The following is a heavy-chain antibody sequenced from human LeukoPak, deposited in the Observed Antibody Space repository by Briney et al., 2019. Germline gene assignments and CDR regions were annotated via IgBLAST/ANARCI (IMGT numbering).Heavy chain of an antibody. CDR2: IYYSGST. V-gene: IGHV4-39*01. D-gene: IGHD2-2*01. Sequence: SETLSLTCTVSGGSISSSSYYWGWIRQPPGKGLEWIGSIYYSGSTYYNPSLKSRVTISVDTSKNQFSLKLSSVTAADTAVYYCARGRCSSTSCYRSNQFDYWGQGTLVTVSS. J-gene: IGHJ4*02. CDR1: GGSISSSSYY. CDR3: ARGRCSSTSCYRSNQFDY.